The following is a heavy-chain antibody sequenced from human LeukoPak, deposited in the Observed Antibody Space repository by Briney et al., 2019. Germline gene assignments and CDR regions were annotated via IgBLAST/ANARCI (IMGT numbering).Heavy chain of an antibody. CDR1: GYTFTSYD. D-gene: IGHD2-2*01. J-gene: IGHJ4*02. CDR2: MNPNSGNT. CDR3: ARWMEVVPAAYFDC. Sequence: GASVKVSCKASGYTFTSYDINWVRQATGQGLEWMGWMNPNSGNTGYAQKFQGRVTMTRDTSTSTVYMELSSLRSEDTAVYYCARWMEVVPAAYFDCWGQGTLVTVSS. V-gene: IGHV1-8*01.